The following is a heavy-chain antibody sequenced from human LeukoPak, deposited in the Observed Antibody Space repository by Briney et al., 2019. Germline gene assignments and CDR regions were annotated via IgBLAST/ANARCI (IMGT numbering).Heavy chain of an antibody. V-gene: IGHV3-23*01. D-gene: IGHD3-3*01. CDR2: ISGSGGST. CDR1: GFTFSSYA. Sequence: GGSLRLSCAASGFTFSSYAMSWVRQAPGKGLEWVSAISGSGGSTYYADSVKGRFTISRDNSKSTLYLQMNSLRAEDTAVYYCAKAHDFWSDRTGDYYYYMDVWGKGTTVTVSS. J-gene: IGHJ6*03. CDR3: AKAHDFWSDRTGDYYYYMDV.